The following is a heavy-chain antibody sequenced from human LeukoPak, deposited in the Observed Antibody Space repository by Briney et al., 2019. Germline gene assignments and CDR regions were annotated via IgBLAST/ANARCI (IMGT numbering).Heavy chain of an antibody. V-gene: IGHV3-30*02. CDR3: AKEYSSSDGGYDY. J-gene: IGHJ4*02. Sequence: GGSLRLSCAASGFTFSSYGMHWVRQAPGKGLEWVAFIRYDGSNKYYADSVKGRFTISRDNSKNTLYLQMNSLRAEDTAVYYCAKEYSSSDGGYDYWGQGTLVTVSS. CDR2: IRYDGSNK. D-gene: IGHD6-6*01. CDR1: GFTFSSYG.